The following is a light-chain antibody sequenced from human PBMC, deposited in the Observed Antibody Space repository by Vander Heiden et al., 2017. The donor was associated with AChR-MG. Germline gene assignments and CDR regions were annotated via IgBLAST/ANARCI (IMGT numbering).Light chain of an antibody. Sequence: EIVLTQSPATLSLSPGERATLSCRASQSVSTYVVWYQQKPGQAPRLLIYDASNRATGIPARFSGSGYGTDFTLTISSREPEDSAVYYCQQRTNWPPWTFGRGTKVEIK. J-gene: IGKJ1*01. CDR3: QQRTNWPPWT. CDR2: DAS. CDR1: QSVSTY. V-gene: IGKV3-11*01.